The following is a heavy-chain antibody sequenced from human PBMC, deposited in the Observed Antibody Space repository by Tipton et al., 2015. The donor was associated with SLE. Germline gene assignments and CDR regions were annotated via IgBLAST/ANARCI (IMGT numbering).Heavy chain of an antibody. CDR1: GGSISTYY. J-gene: IGHJ3*02. Sequence: LRLSCTVSGGSISTYYWSWIRQPPGKGLEWIGYIYYSGSTNYNPSLKSRVTISVDTSKNHFSLKLSPVTASDTAVYYCAREVRNAFDIWGQGTMVTVSS. V-gene: IGHV4-59*01. CDR2: IYYSGST. CDR3: AREVRNAFDI.